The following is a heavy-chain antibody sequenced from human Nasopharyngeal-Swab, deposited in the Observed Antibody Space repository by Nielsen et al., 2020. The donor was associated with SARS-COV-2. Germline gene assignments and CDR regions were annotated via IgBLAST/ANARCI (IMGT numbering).Heavy chain of an antibody. J-gene: IGHJ4*02. CDR1: GFTFSSYA. Sequence: GESLKISCAASGFTFSSYAMSWVRQAPGKGLEWVAFIRHDGSNKYYADSVKGRFTISRDNSKNTLYLQMNSLRAEDTALYYCAKDQGYDYVRESYSPDQYWGQGTLVTVSS. CDR3: AKDQGYDYVRESYSPDQY. V-gene: IGHV3-30*02. CDR2: IRHDGSNK. D-gene: IGHD3-16*01.